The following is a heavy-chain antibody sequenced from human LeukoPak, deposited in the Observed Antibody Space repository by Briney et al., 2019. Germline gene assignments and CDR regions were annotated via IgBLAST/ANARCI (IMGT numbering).Heavy chain of an antibody. CDR1: GGSISSYY. CDR3: ARSGDIVPAALFDY. Sequence: PSETLSLTCSVSGGSISSYYWSWIRQPPGKGLEWIGYIYYSGSTNYNPSLKSRVTISVDTSKNQFSLKLSSVTAADTAVYYCARSGDIVPAALFDYWGQGTLVTVSS. J-gene: IGHJ4*02. CDR2: IYYSGST. D-gene: IGHD2-2*01. V-gene: IGHV4-59*01.